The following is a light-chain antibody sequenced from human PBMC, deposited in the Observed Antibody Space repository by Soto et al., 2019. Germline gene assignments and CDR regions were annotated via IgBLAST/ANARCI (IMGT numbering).Light chain of an antibody. V-gene: IGLV2-14*01. J-gene: IGLJ1*01. Sequence: QSALTQPASVSGSPGQSITISCSGTSSDVGTYDHVAWFQQFPGKTPKLMIYSVSNRPSGVSYRFSGSKSGNTASLTISGLQAEDEADYYCSSYTRSSTPYVYGTGTKLTVL. CDR1: SSDVGTYDH. CDR2: SVS. CDR3: SSYTRSSTPYV.